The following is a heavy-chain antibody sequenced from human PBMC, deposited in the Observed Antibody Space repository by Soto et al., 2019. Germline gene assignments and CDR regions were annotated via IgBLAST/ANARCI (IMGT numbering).Heavy chain of an antibody. CDR3: AREAAVAGLDY. CDR2: IYYSGST. D-gene: IGHD6-19*01. V-gene: IGHV4-59*01. CDR1: GGSISSYY. J-gene: IGHJ4*02. Sequence: SETLSLTCTVSGGSISSYYWSWIRQPPGKGLEWIGYIYYSGSTNYNPSLKSRVTISVDTSKNQFSLKLSSVTAADTAVYYCAREAAVAGLDYWGQGTLVTVSS.